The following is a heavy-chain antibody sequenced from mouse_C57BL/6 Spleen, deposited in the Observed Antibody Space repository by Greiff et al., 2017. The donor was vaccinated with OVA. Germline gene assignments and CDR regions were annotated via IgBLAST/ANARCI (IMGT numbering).Heavy chain of an antibody. J-gene: IGHJ2*01. V-gene: IGHV1-76*01. D-gene: IGHD2-5*01. CDR2: IYPGSGNT. CDR3: ARYYSNYGFDY. Sequence: VQLQESGAELVRPGDSVKLSCKASGYTFTDYYINWVKQRPGQGLEWIARIYPGSGNTYYNEKFKGKATLTAEKSSSTAYMQLSSLTSEDSAVYFCARYYSNYGFDYWGQGTTLTVSS. CDR1: GYTFTDYY.